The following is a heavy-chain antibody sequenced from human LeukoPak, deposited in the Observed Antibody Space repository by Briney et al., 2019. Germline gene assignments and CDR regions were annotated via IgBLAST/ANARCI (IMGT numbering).Heavy chain of an antibody. Sequence: PSETLSLTCTVSGGSISSGDYYWSWIRQPPGKGLEWIGYIYYSGSTYYNPSLKSRVTISVDTSKNQFSLKLSSVTAADTAVYYCAREVSSNYEYWFDPWGQGTLVTVSS. CDR3: AREVSSNYEYWFDP. CDR1: GGSISSGDYY. D-gene: IGHD4-11*01. J-gene: IGHJ5*02. V-gene: IGHV4-30-4*08. CDR2: IYYSGST.